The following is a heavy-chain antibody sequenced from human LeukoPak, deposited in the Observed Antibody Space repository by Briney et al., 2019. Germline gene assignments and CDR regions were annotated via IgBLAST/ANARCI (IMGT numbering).Heavy chain of an antibody. CDR1: GGTFSSYA. CDR2: INPNSGGT. CDR3: ARDYYGSGGGDY. J-gene: IGHJ4*02. Sequence: GASVKVSCKASGGTFSSYAISWVRQAPGQGLEWMGWINPNSGGTNYAQKFQGRVTMTRDTSISTAYMELSRLRSDDTAVYYCARDYYGSGGGDYWGQGTLVTVSS. V-gene: IGHV1-2*02. D-gene: IGHD3-10*01.